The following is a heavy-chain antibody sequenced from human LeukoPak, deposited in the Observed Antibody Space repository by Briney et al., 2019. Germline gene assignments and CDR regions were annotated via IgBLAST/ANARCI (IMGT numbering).Heavy chain of an antibody. D-gene: IGHD1-26*01. CDR3: ARGRDIVGAPDY. J-gene: IGHJ4*02. V-gene: IGHV3-11*05. CDR2: ISSSSSYT. Sequence: PGGSLRLACAASGFTFSDYYMSWIRQAPGKGLEWVSYISSSSSYTNYADSVKGRFTISRDNAKNSLYLQMNSLRAEDTAVYYCARGRDIVGAPDYWGQGTLVTVSS. CDR1: GFTFSDYY.